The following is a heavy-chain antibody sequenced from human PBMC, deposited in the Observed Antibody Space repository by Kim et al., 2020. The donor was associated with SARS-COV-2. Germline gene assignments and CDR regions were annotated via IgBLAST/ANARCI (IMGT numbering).Heavy chain of an antibody. CDR1: GGSISSYY. V-gene: IGHV4-59*08. CDR2: IYYSGST. D-gene: IGHD1-26*01. J-gene: IGHJ5*02. Sequence: SETLSLTCTVSGGSISSYYWSWIRQPPGKGLEWIGYIYYSGSTNYNPSLKSRVTISVDKSRNQFSLKLSSVTAADTAVYYCARHESSGDSGIYSDDCCFDPWGQGTLVTVSS. CDR3: ARHESSGDSGIYSDDCCFDP.